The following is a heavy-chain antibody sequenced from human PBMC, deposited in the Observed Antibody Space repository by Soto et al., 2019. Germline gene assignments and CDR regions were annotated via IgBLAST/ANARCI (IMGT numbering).Heavy chain of an antibody. Sequence: QVQLVQSGAEVKKPGASVKVSCKASGYTFTGDYMHWVRQAPGQGLEWMGLINPNSGGTNYAQKFQGWVTMTRDTSISTAYMELSRLRSDDTAVYYCVAAAGMDGWFDPWGQGTLVTVPS. V-gene: IGHV1-2*04. J-gene: IGHJ5*02. CDR1: GYTFTGDY. CDR3: VAAAGMDGWFDP. D-gene: IGHD6-13*01. CDR2: INPNSGGT.